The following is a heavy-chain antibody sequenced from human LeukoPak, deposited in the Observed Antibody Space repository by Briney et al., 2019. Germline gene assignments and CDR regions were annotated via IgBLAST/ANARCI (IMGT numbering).Heavy chain of an antibody. Sequence: GGSLRLSCAASGFTVSSNYMSWVRQAPGKGLEYVSAISSNGSSTYYADSVKGRFTISRDNSKNTLYLQMSSLRAEDTAVYYCVKGRITMVRGVFDYWGQGTLVTVSS. J-gene: IGHJ4*02. CDR2: ISSNGSST. V-gene: IGHV3-64D*09. D-gene: IGHD3-10*01. CDR3: VKGRITMVRGVFDY. CDR1: GFTVSSNY.